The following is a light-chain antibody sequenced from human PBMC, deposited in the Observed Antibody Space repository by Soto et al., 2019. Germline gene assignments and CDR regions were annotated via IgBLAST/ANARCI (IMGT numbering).Light chain of an antibody. Sequence: EIVLTQSPATLSLSPGERATLSCRASQSVSSYLAWYQQKHGQAPRLLIYDASNRATGIPPRFSGSGSGTDFTLTISSLEPEDFAVYYCQQRSNWPPTFGPGTQVDIK. J-gene: IGKJ3*01. CDR2: DAS. CDR1: QSVSSY. V-gene: IGKV3-11*01. CDR3: QQRSNWPPT.